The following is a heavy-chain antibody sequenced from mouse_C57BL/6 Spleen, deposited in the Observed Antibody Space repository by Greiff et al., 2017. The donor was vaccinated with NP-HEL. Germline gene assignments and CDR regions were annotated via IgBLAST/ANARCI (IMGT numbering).Heavy chain of an antibody. D-gene: IGHD2-4*01. CDR1: GYTFTSYW. CDR2: IYPGSGST. V-gene: IGHV1-55*01. CDR3: ARHYDYDGPGFAY. Sequence: VQLQQPGAELVKPGASVKMSCKASGYTFTSYWITWVKQRPGQGLEWIGDIYPGSGSTNYNEKFKSKATLTVDTSSSTAYMQLSSLTSEDSAVYYCARHYDYDGPGFAYWGQGTLVTVSA. J-gene: IGHJ3*01.